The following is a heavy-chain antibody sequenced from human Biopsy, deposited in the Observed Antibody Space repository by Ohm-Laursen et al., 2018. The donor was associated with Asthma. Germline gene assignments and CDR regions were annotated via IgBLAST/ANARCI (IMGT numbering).Heavy chain of an antibody. CDR1: GAYIGSRDHH. Sequence: SDTLSLTCTVGGAYIGSRDHHWSWIRQSPGTGLEWIGFVFWSGTTHYNRSLERRLSISIDTTRNEFSMTLRSVTAADTAVYFCARVVSYGDLYFGIDVWGPGTTVSVS. J-gene: IGHJ6*02. CDR2: VFWSGTT. CDR3: ARVVSYGDLYFGIDV. V-gene: IGHV4-30-4*02. D-gene: IGHD4-17*01.